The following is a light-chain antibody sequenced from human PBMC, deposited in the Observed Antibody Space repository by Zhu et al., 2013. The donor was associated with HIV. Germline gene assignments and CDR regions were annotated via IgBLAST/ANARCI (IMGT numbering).Light chain of an antibody. CDR2: AAS. J-gene: IGKJ2*04. CDR1: QGISSY. Sequence: AIRMTQSPSSFSASTGDRVTITCRASQGISSYLAWYQQKPGKAPKLLIYAASTLESGVPSRFSGSGSGTEFTLTISSLQPDDFATYYCQQYNSYSGSFGQGTKLEI. CDR3: QQYNSYSGS. V-gene: IGKV1-8*01.